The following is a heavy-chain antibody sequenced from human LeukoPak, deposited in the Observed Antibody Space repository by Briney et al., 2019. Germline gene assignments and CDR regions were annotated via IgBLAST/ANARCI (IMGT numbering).Heavy chain of an antibody. J-gene: IGHJ4*02. CDR2: ISAYNGNT. CDR3: ARIPNSYDYVWGSYRYQLDY. V-gene: IGHV1-18*01. Sequence: GASVKVSCKASGYTFTSYGISWVRQAPGQGLEWMGWISAYNGNTNYAQKLQGRVTMTTDTSTSTAYMELRSLRSDDTAVYYCARIPNSYDYVWGSYRYQLDYWGQGTLVTVSS. CDR1: GYTFTSYG. D-gene: IGHD3-16*02.